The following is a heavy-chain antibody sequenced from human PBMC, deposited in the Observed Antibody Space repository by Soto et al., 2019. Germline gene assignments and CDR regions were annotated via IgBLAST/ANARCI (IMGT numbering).Heavy chain of an antibody. CDR3: AKNKGSGWAYYFDY. J-gene: IGHJ4*02. D-gene: IGHD6-19*01. CDR1: GFTFSTYA. V-gene: IGHV3-23*01. Sequence: EVPLLESGGGLVQPGGSLRLSCAASGFTFSTYAMSWVRQAPGKGLEWVSVISGSGGTTYYADSVKGRFTISRDNSKNTLYLQMDSLRADDTAVYYCAKNKGSGWAYYFDYWGQGTLVTVSS. CDR2: ISGSGGTT.